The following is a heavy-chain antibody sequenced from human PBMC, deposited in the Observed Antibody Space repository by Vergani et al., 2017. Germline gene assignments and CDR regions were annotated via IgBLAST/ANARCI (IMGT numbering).Heavy chain of an antibody. Sequence: EVQLLDSGGGLVQPGGSLRLSCAASGFPFSSYAMSWVRQAPGKGLEWVSAISGSGGSTYYADSVKGRFTISRDNSKNTLYLQMNSLRAEDTAVYYCAKDPHYYGSGRFDYGGQGTLVTVSA. CDR2: ISGSGGST. CDR3: AKDPHYYGSGRFDY. J-gene: IGHJ4*02. D-gene: IGHD3-10*01. V-gene: IGHV3-23*01. CDR1: GFPFSSYA.